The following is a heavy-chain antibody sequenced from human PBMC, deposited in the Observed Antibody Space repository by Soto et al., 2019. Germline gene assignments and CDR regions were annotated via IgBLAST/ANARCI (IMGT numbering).Heavy chain of an antibody. V-gene: IGHV1-69*13. D-gene: IGHD2-2*01. Sequence: ASVKVSCKASGGTFSSYAISWVRQAPGQGLEWMGGIIPIFGTANYAQKFQGRVTITADESTSTAYMELSSRRSEDTAVYYCARVFAEYCSSTSCYYFDYWGQGTLVTVSS. CDR3: ARVFAEYCSSTSCYYFDY. CDR2: IIPIFGTA. CDR1: GGTFSSYA. J-gene: IGHJ4*02.